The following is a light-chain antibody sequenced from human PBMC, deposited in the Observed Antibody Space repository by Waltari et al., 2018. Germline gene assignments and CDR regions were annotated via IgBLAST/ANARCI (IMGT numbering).Light chain of an antibody. Sequence: QSALTQPASVSGSPGQSITISCTGSSSDIGSYNVVSWYQHHPGKAPKLVIYEVINRPSGVSNRFSGAKSGNTASLTISGLQAEDEADYYCCSYAGSVVFGGGTKLTV. CDR2: EVI. V-gene: IGLV2-23*02. J-gene: IGLJ2*01. CDR1: SSDIGSYNV. CDR3: CSYAGSVV.